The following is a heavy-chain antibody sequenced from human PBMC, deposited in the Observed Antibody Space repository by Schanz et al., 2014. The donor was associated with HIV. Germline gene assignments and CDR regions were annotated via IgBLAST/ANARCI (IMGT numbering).Heavy chain of an antibody. V-gene: IGHV3-30-3*01. D-gene: IGHD3-22*01. CDR1: GFTLSNSA. Sequence: QVQMVESGGGVVQPGRSLRLSCAASGFTLSNSAMHWVRQAPGKGLGWGAIISFDGSNKYYADSVKGRFTISRDNSKNTLYLQMNSLRVEDTAVYYCARDLPNPYFDFSGPAGDYWGQGALVTVSS. CDR2: ISFDGSNK. J-gene: IGHJ4*02. CDR3: ARDLPNPYFDFSGPAGDY.